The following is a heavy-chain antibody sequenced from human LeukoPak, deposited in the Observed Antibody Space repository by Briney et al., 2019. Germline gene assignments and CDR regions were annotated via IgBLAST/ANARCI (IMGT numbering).Heavy chain of an antibody. CDR3: AKKSVTDYDYVWGSLD. D-gene: IGHD3-16*01. Sequence: GRSLRLSCAASGFTFSSYGMHWVRQAPGKGLEWVAVISYDGSNKYYADSVKGRFTISRDNSKNTLYLQMNSLRAEDTAVYYCAKKSVTDYDYVWGSLDWGQGTLVTVSS. J-gene: IGHJ4*02. V-gene: IGHV3-30*18. CDR2: ISYDGSNK. CDR1: GFTFSSYG.